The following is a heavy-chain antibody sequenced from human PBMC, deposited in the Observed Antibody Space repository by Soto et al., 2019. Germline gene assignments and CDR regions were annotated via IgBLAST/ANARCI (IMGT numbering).Heavy chain of an antibody. Sequence: SETLSLTCAVSGDSIIGIYHWAWIRQPPGRSLEWIASIFHTGTTYYTPSLKSRVTISVDTSKNQFSLRLSSVTAADSAVYYCASSLYDSSLTFGYWGQGTLVTVSS. V-gene: IGHV4-38-2*01. CDR2: IFHTGTT. D-gene: IGHD3-22*01. CDR3: ASSLYDSSLTFGY. J-gene: IGHJ4*02. CDR1: GDSIIGIYH.